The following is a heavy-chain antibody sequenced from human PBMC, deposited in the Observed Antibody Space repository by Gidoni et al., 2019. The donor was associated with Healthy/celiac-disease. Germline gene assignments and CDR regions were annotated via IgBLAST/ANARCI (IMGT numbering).Heavy chain of an antibody. D-gene: IGHD2-2*02. CDR1: GAPFSSYA. Sequence: QVQLVQSGADVKKPGSSVKVSCKASGAPFSSYALSWVRQAPGQGLEWMGGIIPIFGTANYAQKFQGRVTITADESTSTAYMELSSLRSEDTAVYYCARVNIVVVPAAITYGMDVWGQGTTVTVSS. CDR3: ARVNIVVVPAAITYGMDV. J-gene: IGHJ6*02. CDR2: IIPIFGTA. V-gene: IGHV1-69*12.